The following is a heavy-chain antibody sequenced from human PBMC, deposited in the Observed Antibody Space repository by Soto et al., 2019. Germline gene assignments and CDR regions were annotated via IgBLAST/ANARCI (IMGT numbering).Heavy chain of an antibody. V-gene: IGHV3-74*01. CDR1: GFTFSSYW. Sequence: GGSLRLSCAASGFTFSSYWMHWVRQAPGKGLVWVSRINSDGSSTSYADSVKGRFTISRDNAKNTLYLQMNSLRAEDTAVYYCAIIHYYDSSGYYFGDIYYYGMDVWGQGTTVTVSS. CDR3: AIIHYYDSSGYYFGDIYYYGMDV. CDR2: INSDGSST. D-gene: IGHD3-22*01. J-gene: IGHJ6*02.